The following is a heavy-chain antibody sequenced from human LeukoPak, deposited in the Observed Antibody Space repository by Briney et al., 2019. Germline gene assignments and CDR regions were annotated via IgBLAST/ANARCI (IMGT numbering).Heavy chain of an antibody. D-gene: IGHD1-26*01. Sequence: GGSLRLSCAASGISLSRYWMSWVRQAPGEGLEWVANIKQDESEKDYVDSVRGRFTISRDDAQNSLYLQMNSLRAEDTALYYCATYSGVHHKTFDDWGQGTLVTVSS. CDR3: ATYSGVHHKTFDD. V-gene: IGHV3-7*03. CDR1: GISLSRYW. CDR2: IKQDESEK. J-gene: IGHJ4*02.